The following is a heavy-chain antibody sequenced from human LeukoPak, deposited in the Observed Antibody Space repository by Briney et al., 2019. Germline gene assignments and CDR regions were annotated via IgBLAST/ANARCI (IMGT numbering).Heavy chain of an antibody. D-gene: IGHD4-17*01. CDR3: ARDPLYYGDYVAP. CDR2: IYSGGST. CDR1: GFTFSSYA. Sequence: PGGSLRLSCAASGFTFSSYAMSWVRQAPGKGLEWVSVIYSGGSTYYADSVKGRFTISRDNSKNTLYLQMNSLRAEDTAVYYCARDPLYYGDYVAPWGQGTLVTVSS. J-gene: IGHJ5*02. V-gene: IGHV3-66*01.